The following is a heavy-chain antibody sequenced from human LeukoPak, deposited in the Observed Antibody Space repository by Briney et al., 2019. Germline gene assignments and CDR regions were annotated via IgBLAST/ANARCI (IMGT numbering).Heavy chain of an antibody. J-gene: IGHJ4*02. CDR2: INPSGGST. CDR3: ARRGSGWAVDY. CDR1: GYTFTSYY. Sequence: ASVKVSRKASGYTFTSYYMHWVRQAPGQGLEWMGIINPSGGSTSYAQKFQGRVTMTRDMSTSTVYMELNSLRAEDTAVYYCARRGSGWAVDYWGQGTLVTVSS. D-gene: IGHD6-19*01. V-gene: IGHV1-46*01.